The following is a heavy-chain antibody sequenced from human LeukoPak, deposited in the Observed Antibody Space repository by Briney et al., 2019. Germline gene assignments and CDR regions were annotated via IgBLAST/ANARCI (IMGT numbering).Heavy chain of an antibody. J-gene: IGHJ4*02. Sequence: ASVKVSCKASGYTFTSYGISWVRQAPGQGLEWMGRINPNSGGTNYAQKFQGRATMTRDTSISTAYMELSRLRSDDTAVYYCAREVAAAGDYWGQGTLVTVSS. CDR1: GYTFTSYG. D-gene: IGHD6-13*01. V-gene: IGHV1-2*06. CDR3: AREVAAAGDY. CDR2: INPNSGGT.